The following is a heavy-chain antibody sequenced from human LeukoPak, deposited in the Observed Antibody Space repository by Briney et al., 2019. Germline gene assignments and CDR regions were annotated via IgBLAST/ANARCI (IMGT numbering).Heavy chain of an antibody. D-gene: IGHD2-15*01. CDR2: IKNKANSSAT. V-gene: IGHV3-72*01. Sequence: GGSLRLSCAASGFTFSDHYMDWVRQAPGKGLEWVGRIKNKANSSATEYAASVKGRFIISRDDSKNSLYLQMNSLKSEDTAVYCCARVFCTGGTCYPSTFDFWGQGTRVSVPS. J-gene: IGHJ4*02. CDR3: ARVFCTGGTCYPSTFDF. CDR1: GFTFSDHY.